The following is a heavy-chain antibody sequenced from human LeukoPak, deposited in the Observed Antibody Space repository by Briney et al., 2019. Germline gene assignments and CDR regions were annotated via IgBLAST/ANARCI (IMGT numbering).Heavy chain of an antibody. CDR1: GFTFSSYA. J-gene: IGHJ6*03. Sequence: GGSLRLSCAASGFTFSSYAMSWVRQAPGKGLEWVSAISGSGGSTYYADSVKGRFTISRDNSKNTLYLQMNSLRAEDTAVYHCAEMGCTNGVCQGYYYMDVWGKGTTVTVSS. CDR3: AEMGCTNGVCQGYYYMDV. V-gene: IGHV3-23*01. D-gene: IGHD2-8*01. CDR2: ISGSGGST.